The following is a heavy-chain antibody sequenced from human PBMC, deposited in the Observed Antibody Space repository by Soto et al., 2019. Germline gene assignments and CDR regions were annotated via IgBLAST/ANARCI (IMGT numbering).Heavy chain of an antibody. CDR1: GFTFSSYS. J-gene: IGHJ6*03. CDR2: ISSSSSYI. V-gene: IGHV3-21*01. D-gene: IGHD6-13*01. CDR3: ARAQREAASHMYYYYYYMDG. Sequence: GGSLRLSCAASGFTFSSYSMNWVRQAPGKGLEWVSSISSSSSYIYYADSVKGRFTISRDNAKNSLYLQMNSLRAEDTAVYYCARAQREAASHMYYYYYYMDGGGKGTTVTVSS.